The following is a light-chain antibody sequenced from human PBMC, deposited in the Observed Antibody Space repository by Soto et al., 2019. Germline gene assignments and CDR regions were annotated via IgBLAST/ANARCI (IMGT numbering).Light chain of an antibody. J-gene: IGLJ1*01. V-gene: IGLV2-14*02. CDR3: SSYTSSITPYV. CDR2: EGS. CDR1: SSDVGSYNL. Sequence: QSALTQPASVSGSPGQSITISCTGTSSDVGSYNLASWYQQHPGKAPKLMIYEGSKRPSGVSNRFSGSKSGNTASLTISGLQADDEAEYYCSSYTSSITPYVFGTGTKVTVL.